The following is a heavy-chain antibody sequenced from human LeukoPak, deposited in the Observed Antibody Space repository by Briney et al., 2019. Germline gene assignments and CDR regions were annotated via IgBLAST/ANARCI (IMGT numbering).Heavy chain of an antibody. J-gene: IGHJ4*02. V-gene: IGHV3-64*01. CDR3: ARNLYYYDSSGYYYY. CDR1: GFTFSSYA. Sequence: PGGSLRLSCAASGFTFSSYAMHWVREAPGKGVEYVSAISSNGGSTYYANSVEGRFTISRDNSKNTLYLQMGSLRAEDMAVYYCARNLYYYDSSGYYYYWGQGTLVTVSS. CDR2: ISSNGGST. D-gene: IGHD3-22*01.